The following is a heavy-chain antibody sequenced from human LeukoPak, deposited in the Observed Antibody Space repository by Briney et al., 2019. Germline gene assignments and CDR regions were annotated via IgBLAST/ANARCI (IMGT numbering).Heavy chain of an antibody. CDR2: IKQDGSEQ. CDR1: GFTFSSFW. Sequence: GGSLRLSCVTSGFTFSSFWMNWVRQAPGKGLEWVVNIKQDGSEQYYVDSVKGRFTISRDNAKKSLSLHMDSLRAEDTAVYYCATTGGYDYWYFDLWGRGTLVTVSS. V-gene: IGHV3-7*01. J-gene: IGHJ2*01. CDR3: ATTGGYDYWYFDL. D-gene: IGHD5-12*01.